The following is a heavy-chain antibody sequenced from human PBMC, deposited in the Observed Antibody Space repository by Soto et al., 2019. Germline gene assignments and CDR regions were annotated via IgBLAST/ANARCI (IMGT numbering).Heavy chain of an antibody. CDR1: GYSCANYW. CDR2: IYPGDSDT. CDR3: ARPREAGKYYYGVDV. V-gene: IGHV5-51*01. D-gene: IGHD6-19*01. Sequence: PGESLKISCKCSGYSCANYWIGLVRQMPGKGLEWMGIIYPGDSDTRYSPSFQGQVTISADKSISTAYLQWSSLKASDTAMYYCARPREAGKYYYGVDVWGQGTTVTVSS. J-gene: IGHJ6*02.